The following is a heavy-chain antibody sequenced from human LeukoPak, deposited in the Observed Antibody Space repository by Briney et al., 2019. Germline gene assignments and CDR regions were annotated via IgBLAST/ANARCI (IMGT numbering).Heavy chain of an antibody. Sequence: SETLSLTCTVSGYSISSGYYWGWIRQPPGKGLEWIGSIYHSGSTYYNPSLKSRVTISVETSKNQFSLTLRSVTAADTAVYYCARVGGGGYCSGGSCRELDVWGKGTTVTVSS. V-gene: IGHV4-38-2*02. CDR3: ARVGGGGYCSGGSCRELDV. CDR1: GYSISSGYY. D-gene: IGHD2-15*01. CDR2: IYHSGST. J-gene: IGHJ6*04.